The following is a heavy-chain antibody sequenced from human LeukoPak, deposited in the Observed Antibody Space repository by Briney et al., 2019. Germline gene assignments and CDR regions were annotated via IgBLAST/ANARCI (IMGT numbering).Heavy chain of an antibody. CDR3: ASGGSGYYYS. CDR2: IYYSGST. Sequence: SETLSLTCTVSGGYLSSSSYYRGCIRQRPGKGLAWIGSIYYSGSTYYNPSLKSRVTISLDMSKNQFSLKLRSVTAADTAVYYCASGGSGYYYSWGQGSLVTVSS. V-gene: IGHV4-39*01. CDR1: GGYLSSSSYY. J-gene: IGHJ4*02. D-gene: IGHD3-22*01.